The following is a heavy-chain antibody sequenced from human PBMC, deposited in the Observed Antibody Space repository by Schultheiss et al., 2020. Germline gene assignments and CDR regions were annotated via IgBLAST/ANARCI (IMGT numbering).Heavy chain of an antibody. Sequence: GGSLRLSCAASGFTFDDYAMHWVRQAPGKGLEWVSGITWNSISIAYADSVKGRFTISRDDAKNSLYLQMNSLRAEDTALYYCARAHDYGDPTAGYWGQGTLVTVSS. CDR1: GFTFDDYA. D-gene: IGHD4-17*01. J-gene: IGHJ4*02. V-gene: IGHV3-9*01. CDR3: ARAHDYGDPTAGY. CDR2: ITWNSISI.